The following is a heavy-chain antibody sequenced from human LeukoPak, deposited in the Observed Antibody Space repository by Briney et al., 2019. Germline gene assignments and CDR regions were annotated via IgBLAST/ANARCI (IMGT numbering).Heavy chain of an antibody. CDR2: ISYDGSNK. CDR3: AGHKDGDYYDSSAFDY. V-gene: IGHV3-30*03. Sequence: GGSLRLSCAASGFTFSSYGMHWVRQAPGKGLEWVAVISYDGSNKYYADSVKGRFTISRDNSKNTLYLQMNSLRAEDTAVYYCAGHKDGDYYDSSAFDYWGQGTLVTVSS. D-gene: IGHD3-22*01. CDR1: GFTFSSYG. J-gene: IGHJ4*02.